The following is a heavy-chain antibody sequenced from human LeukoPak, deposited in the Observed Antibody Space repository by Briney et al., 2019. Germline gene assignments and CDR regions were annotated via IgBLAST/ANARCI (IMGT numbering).Heavy chain of an antibody. CDR2: KYYSGSA. CDR1: GFSVSCCRYC. J-gene: IGHJ3*02. CDR3: ATPYCSRLNCLDVSNM. Sequence: SQTLSLTCNVSGFSVSCCRYCWTCIRHHPTRGLEWIGYKYYSGSAKYNPSLKSRLTISIDTAKNQFSLQLSSVTAADTATYNSATPYCSRLNCLDVSNMWGQGTRVTVSS. V-gene: IGHV4-31*03. D-gene: IGHD2-2*01.